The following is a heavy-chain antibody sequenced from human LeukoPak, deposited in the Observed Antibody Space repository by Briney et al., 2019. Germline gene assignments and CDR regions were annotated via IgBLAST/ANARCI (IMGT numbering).Heavy chain of an antibody. CDR2: ISSSSSYI. D-gene: IGHD2-2*01. CDR1: GFTFSSYS. Sequence: GGSLRLSCAASGFTFSSYSMNWVRQAPGKGLEWVSSISSSSSYIYYADSVKGRFTISRDNAKNSLYLQMNSLRAEDTAVYYCASAIVVVPAAIYYFDYWGQGTLVTVSS. CDR3: ASAIVVVPAAIYYFDY. J-gene: IGHJ4*02. V-gene: IGHV3-21*01.